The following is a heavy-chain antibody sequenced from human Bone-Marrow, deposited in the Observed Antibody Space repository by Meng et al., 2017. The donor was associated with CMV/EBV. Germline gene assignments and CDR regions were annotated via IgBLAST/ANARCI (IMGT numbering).Heavy chain of an antibody. CDR3: ARDNTDYACDY. V-gene: IGHV1-46*01. J-gene: IGHJ4*02. Sequence: ASVKVSCKASGYTLTSYYMHWVRQAPGQGLEWMGIINPSGGSTSYAQKFQGRVTMTRDTSTSAVYMELNRLRSDDAAVYFCARDNTDYACDYWGQGTLVTVSS. D-gene: IGHD4-17*01. CDR1: GYTLTSYY. CDR2: INPSGGST.